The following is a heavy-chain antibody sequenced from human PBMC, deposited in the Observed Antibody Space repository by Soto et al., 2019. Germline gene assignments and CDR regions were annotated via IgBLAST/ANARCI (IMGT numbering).Heavy chain of an antibody. CDR1: GYTFTGYY. D-gene: IGHD3-10*01. Sequence: GASVKVSCKASGYTFTGYYIHWVRQAPGQGLEWMGWINPNSGDTNYAQKFQGRVTMTRDTSISTAYMELSRLRSDDTAVYYCARDYGSGRYYTGALDYWGQGTLVTVSS. CDR3: ARDYGSGRYYTGALDY. V-gene: IGHV1-2*02. CDR2: INPNSGDT. J-gene: IGHJ4*02.